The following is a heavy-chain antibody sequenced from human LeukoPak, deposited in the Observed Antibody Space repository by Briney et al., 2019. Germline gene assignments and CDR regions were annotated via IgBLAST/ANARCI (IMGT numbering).Heavy chain of an antibody. CDR2: INTGESST. V-gene: IGHV3-74*01. D-gene: IGHD4-11*01. CDR1: GFTFSSYW. CDR3: ARSNQADDY. Sequence: GGSLRLSCAASGFTFSSYWMHWVRQVPGKGLVWVSRINTGESSTTYADSVKGRFTISRDNAKNTLYLQMNSLRVEDTAVYYCARSNQADDYWGQGTLVTVSS. J-gene: IGHJ4*02.